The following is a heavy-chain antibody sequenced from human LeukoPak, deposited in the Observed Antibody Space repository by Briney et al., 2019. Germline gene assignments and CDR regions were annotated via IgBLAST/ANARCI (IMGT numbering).Heavy chain of an antibody. Sequence: GGSLRLSCAASGFTFSSYAMHWVRQAPGKGLEWVAVISYDGSNKYYADSVKGRFTISRDNSKNTLYLRMNSLRAEDTAVYYCARVREKVYSGYDFGFDYWGQGTLVTVSS. CDR3: ARVREKVYSGYDFGFDY. CDR2: ISYDGSNK. V-gene: IGHV3-30-3*01. CDR1: GFTFSSYA. J-gene: IGHJ4*02. D-gene: IGHD5-12*01.